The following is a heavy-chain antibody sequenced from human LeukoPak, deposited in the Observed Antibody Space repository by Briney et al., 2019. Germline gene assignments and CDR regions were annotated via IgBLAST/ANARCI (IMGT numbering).Heavy chain of an antibody. J-gene: IGHJ4*02. CDR3: AKDSRSFDWSLANPDY. V-gene: IGHV3-30*18. CDR2: ISYDGSNK. D-gene: IGHD3-9*01. CDR1: GFTVSSYG. Sequence: PGRSLRLSCAASGFTVSSYGIHWVRQAPGKGLEWVAVISYDGSNKYYADSVKGRFTISRDNSKNTLFLQMNSLRAEDTAVYYCAKDSRSFDWSLANPDYWGQGTLVTVSS.